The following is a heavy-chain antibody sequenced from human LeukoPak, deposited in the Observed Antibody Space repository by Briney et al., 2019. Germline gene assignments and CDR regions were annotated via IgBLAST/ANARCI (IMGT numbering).Heavy chain of an antibody. Sequence: GGSLRLSCAASGFTFSNYWMHWVRQAPGKGLVWVARINSDGSSTNYADSVKGRFTISRDNAKNTLYLQMNSLRVDDTAVYYCARERGMGGNPIDYWGQGTLVTVSS. CDR3: ARERGMGGNPIDY. CDR1: GFTFSNYW. J-gene: IGHJ4*02. V-gene: IGHV3-74*01. D-gene: IGHD1-26*01. CDR2: INSDGSST.